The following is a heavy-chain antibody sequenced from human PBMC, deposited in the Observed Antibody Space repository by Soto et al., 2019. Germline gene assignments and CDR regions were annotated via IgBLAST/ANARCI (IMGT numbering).Heavy chain of an antibody. Sequence: PSETLSLTCPVSGGSISSGAYYWSWIRQHPGKGPDWIGYISYSGNTYYNPSLKSRVTISLDTSKNQFSLKLSSVTAADTAMYYCARDGSRGYGDYDYWGQGTLVTVSS. J-gene: IGHJ4*02. CDR2: ISYSGNT. D-gene: IGHD5-12*01. CDR3: ARDGSRGYGDYDY. CDR1: GGSISSGAYY. V-gene: IGHV4-31*03.